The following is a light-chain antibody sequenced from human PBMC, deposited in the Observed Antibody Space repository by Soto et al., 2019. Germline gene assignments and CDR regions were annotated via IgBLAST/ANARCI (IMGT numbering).Light chain of an antibody. CDR1: QRVSSY. CDR2: DGS. CDR3: QQYGSSGT. Sequence: IVLTQSPATLSLSPGERATLSCRASQRVSSYLAWYQQRPGQAPRLLIYDGSSRATGIPARFSGSGFGTDFTLTIASLEPEDFAVYYCQQYGSSGTFGQGTKVDI. J-gene: IGKJ1*01. V-gene: IGKV3-11*01.